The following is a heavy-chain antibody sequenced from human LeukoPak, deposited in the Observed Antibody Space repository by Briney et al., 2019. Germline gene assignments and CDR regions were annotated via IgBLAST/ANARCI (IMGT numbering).Heavy chain of an antibody. D-gene: IGHD4-17*01. Sequence: SETLSLTCTVSGGSISSYYWSWIRQPPGKGLEWIGYIYYSGSTNYNPSLKSRVTISVDTSKNQFSLKLSSVTAANTAVYYCAGTVTTGYYYYYYGMDVWGQGTTVTVSS. V-gene: IGHV4-59*08. CDR3: AGTVTTGYYYYYYGMDV. J-gene: IGHJ6*02. CDR1: GGSISSYY. CDR2: IYYSGST.